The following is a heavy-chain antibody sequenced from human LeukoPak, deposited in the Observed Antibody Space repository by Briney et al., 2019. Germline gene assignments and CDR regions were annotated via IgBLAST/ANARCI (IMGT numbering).Heavy chain of an antibody. Sequence: GGSLRLSCTASGFTFSSYAMSWVRQAPGKGLEWVSAISGSGGNTYYADSVKGRFTISRDNSKNTLYLQMNSLRADDTAVYYCAREPGSYQWFGPWGQGTLVTVSS. D-gene: IGHD2-2*01. CDR1: GFTFSSYA. V-gene: IGHV3-23*01. CDR3: AREPGSYQWFGP. CDR2: ISGSGGNT. J-gene: IGHJ5*02.